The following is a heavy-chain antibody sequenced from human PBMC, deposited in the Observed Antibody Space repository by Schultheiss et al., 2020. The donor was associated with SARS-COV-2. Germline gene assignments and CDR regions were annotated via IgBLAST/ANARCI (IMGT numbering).Heavy chain of an antibody. D-gene: IGHD1-7*01. CDR1: GGSISSSSYY. CDR2: IYYSGST. Sequence: SETLSLTCAVSGGSISSSSYYWSWIRQPPGKGLEWIGYIYYSGSTNYNPSLKSRVTISVDTSKNQFSLKLSSVTAADTAVYYCARTMLTGTTDYWGQGTLVTVAS. V-gene: IGHV4-61*01. CDR3: ARTMLTGTTDY. J-gene: IGHJ4*02.